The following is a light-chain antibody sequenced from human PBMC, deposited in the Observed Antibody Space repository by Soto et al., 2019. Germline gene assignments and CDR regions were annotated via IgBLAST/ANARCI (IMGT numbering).Light chain of an antibody. Sequence: EIVMTQSPATLSVSPGERATLSCRASQSVSSNLAWYQQKPGQAPRLLIYGASTRATGIPARFSGSGSGTEFTLPISSLQSADFAVYYCQQYNNWPWTFGQGTKVEIK. CDR1: QSVSSN. CDR3: QQYNNWPWT. V-gene: IGKV3-15*01. J-gene: IGKJ1*01. CDR2: GAS.